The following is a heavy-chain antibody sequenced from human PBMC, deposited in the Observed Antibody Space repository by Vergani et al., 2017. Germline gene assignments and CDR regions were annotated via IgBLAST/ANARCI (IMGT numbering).Heavy chain of an antibody. CDR1: GDSIISRSYY. CDR3: ASGKYYSDSTSHFRGRYFDV. J-gene: IGHJ2*01. CDR2: IYNGGNG. V-gene: IGHV4-39*01. D-gene: IGHD3-22*01. Sequence: QVQLQESGPGLVKASEILSLTCTVSGDSIISRSYYLGWIRQPPGKGLEWIGIIYNGGNGGSSSSLKGRVTISADTPKNLFSLRLTSVTAADTAVYYCASGKYYSDSTSHFRGRYFDVWGRGTLV.